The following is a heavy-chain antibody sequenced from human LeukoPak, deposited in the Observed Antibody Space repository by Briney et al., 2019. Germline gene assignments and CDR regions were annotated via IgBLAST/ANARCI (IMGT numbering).Heavy chain of an antibody. D-gene: IGHD2-2*01. J-gene: IGHJ5*02. V-gene: IGHV4-38-2*02. CDR3: ARDPRWLTPDCTSTSCYENYFDP. CDR1: GYSISSGYQ. CDR2: IYHSGRA. Sequence: SETLSVTCGVSGYSISSGYQWAWIRQSPGKGLEWIGSIYHSGRAHYNPSLKSRVIISVETSKNQFSLNMYSVTAADTAVYYCARDPRWLTPDCTSTSCYENYFDPWGQGTLVTVSS.